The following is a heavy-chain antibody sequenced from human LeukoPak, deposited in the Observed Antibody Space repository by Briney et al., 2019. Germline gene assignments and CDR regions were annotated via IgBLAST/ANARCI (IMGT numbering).Heavy chain of an antibody. V-gene: IGHV4-30-2*02. CDR3: ARRVYSSGWYGAFDI. CDR2: IYRSGST. CDR1: GSSISSGGYS. J-gene: IGHJ3*02. Sequence: SETLSLTCAVSGSSISSGGYSWSWIRQPPGKGLEWIGYIYRSGSTYYNPSLKSRVTISVDRSKNQFSLKLSSVTAADTAVYYCARRVYSSGWYGAFDIWGQGTMVTVSS. D-gene: IGHD6-19*01.